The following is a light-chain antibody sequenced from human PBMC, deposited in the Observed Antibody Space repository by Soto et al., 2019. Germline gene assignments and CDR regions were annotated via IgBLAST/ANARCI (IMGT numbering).Light chain of an antibody. Sequence: EIVMTQSPATLSVSPGERATLSCRASQSVFSSLAWYQQKPGQAPRLRIYGAATRATGIPARFSGGGSGTEFTLTISSLQSEDFAVYYCQQYHQWPAFGRGTKVEIK. CDR3: QQYHQWPA. CDR2: GAA. V-gene: IGKV3-15*01. CDR1: QSVFSS. J-gene: IGKJ4*02.